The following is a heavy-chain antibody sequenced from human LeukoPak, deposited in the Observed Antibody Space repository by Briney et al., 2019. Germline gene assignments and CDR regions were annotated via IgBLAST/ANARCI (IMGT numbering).Heavy chain of an antibody. CDR3: AKGYNYAYEY. CDR1: GFTVSSSY. J-gene: IGHJ4*02. CDR2: IYSGGST. V-gene: IGHV3-53*01. Sequence: GGSLRLSXAASGFTVSSSYMSWVRQAPGKGQEWVSLIYSGGSTYYAASVKGRFTISRDNSKNTLYLQMNSLRPEDTAVYYCAKGYNYAYEYWGQGTLVTVSS. D-gene: IGHD5-18*01.